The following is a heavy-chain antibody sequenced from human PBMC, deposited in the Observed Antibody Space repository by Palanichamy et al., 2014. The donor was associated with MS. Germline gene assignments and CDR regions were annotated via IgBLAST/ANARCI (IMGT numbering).Heavy chain of an antibody. Sequence: EVHLLESGGGSVQPGGSLRLSCAASGFTFGTYAMTWVRQAPGKGLEWVSSVSGSGGGTYYADSVKGRFTVSRDNSKNTLYLQMDSPRAEDTAVYYCAKAVREDNARAIIISLAFYGMDVWGQGTTVTVSS. CDR2: VSGSGGGT. CDR3: AKAVREDNARAIIISLAFYGMDV. J-gene: IGHJ6*02. D-gene: IGHD2-15*01. CDR1: GFTFGTYA. V-gene: IGHV3-23*01.